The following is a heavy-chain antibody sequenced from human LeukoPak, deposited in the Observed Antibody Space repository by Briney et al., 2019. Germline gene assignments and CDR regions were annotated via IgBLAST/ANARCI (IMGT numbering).Heavy chain of an antibody. CDR2: ISVSSNFI. J-gene: IGHJ4*02. D-gene: IGHD6-19*01. Sequence: GGSLRLSCVVSGFTFSSYSMSWVRQAPGKGLEWVSSISVSSNFISYADSVKGRFTISRDNAKKSLYLQMNSVRAEDTAVYYCARDPGYSSGWFDYWGQGALVTVSS. V-gene: IGHV3-21*01. CDR3: ARDPGYSSGWFDY. CDR1: GFTFSSYS.